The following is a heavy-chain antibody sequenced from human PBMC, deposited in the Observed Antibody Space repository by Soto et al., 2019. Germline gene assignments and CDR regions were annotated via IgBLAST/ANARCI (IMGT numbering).Heavy chain of an antibody. CDR1: VGSFSGYF. V-gene: IGHV4-34*01. J-gene: IGHJ6*02. CDR2: INHSGST. CDR3: ARGANYYYCGMDV. Sequence: SETLSLTCAVYVGSFSGYFWSLIRQPPGKGLEWIGEINHSGSTNYNPSLKIRVTISVYTSKNQFSLKLSSVTAADTAVYYCARGANYYYCGMDVWGQGTTVTVS.